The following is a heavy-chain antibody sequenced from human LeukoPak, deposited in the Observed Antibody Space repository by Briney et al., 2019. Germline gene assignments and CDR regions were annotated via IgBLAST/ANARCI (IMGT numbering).Heavy chain of an antibody. CDR2: IFHTGST. V-gene: IGHV4-38-2*02. J-gene: IGHJ4*02. D-gene: IGHD6-13*01. Sequence: SETLSLTCTASGYSISSGYYWAWIRQPPGKGLEWIGSIFHTGSTYHNPSLKSRVTISVDTSKNQFSLKLNSVTAADTAVYYCARDHSSSSEDYWGQGTLVTVSS. CDR3: ARDHSSSSEDY. CDR1: GYSISSGYY.